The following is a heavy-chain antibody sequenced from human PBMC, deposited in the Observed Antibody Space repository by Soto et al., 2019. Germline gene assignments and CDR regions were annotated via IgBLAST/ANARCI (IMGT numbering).Heavy chain of an antibody. Sequence: ASVKGSCKASGYTFSNYGISWVRQAPGQGLEWMGWISAYNGNTNYAQKLQGRVTMTTDTSTSIVYMELRSLRSDDTAVYYCARDLNEWLSGGGAFDIWGQGTVVTVSS. J-gene: IGHJ3*02. CDR1: GYTFSNYG. V-gene: IGHV1-18*01. CDR2: ISAYNGNT. D-gene: IGHD6-19*01. CDR3: ARDLNEWLSGGGAFDI.